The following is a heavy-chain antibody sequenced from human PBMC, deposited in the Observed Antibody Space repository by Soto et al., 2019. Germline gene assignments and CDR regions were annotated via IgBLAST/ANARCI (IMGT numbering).Heavy chain of an antibody. V-gene: IGHV3-30-3*01. CDR3: ASDLISGWDNDY. D-gene: IGHD6-19*01. Sequence: PGGSLRLSCAASGFTFSSYAMHWVRQAPGKGLEWVAVISYDGSNKYYADSVKGRFTISRDNSKNTLYLQMNSLRAEDTAVYYCASDLISGWDNDYWGQGTLVTVSS. J-gene: IGHJ4*02. CDR2: ISYDGSNK. CDR1: GFTFSSYA.